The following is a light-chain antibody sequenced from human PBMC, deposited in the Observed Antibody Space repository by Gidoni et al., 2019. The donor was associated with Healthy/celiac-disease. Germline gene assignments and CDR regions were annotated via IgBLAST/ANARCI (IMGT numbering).Light chain of an antibody. V-gene: IGKV1-5*03. J-gene: IGKJ2*01. CDR1: QSINSW. CDR3: QQYNSYPYT. CDR2: NAS. Sequence: DIQMTQSPSTLPASVVERVTIPCLASQSINSWLAWYQQKPGKAPNLLIYNASSLESVVPSRFSGSGSGTEFTLTISSLQPDDFATYYCQQYNSYPYTFGQGTKLEIK.